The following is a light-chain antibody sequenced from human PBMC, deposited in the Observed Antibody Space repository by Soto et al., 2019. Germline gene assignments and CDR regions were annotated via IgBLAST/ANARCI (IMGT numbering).Light chain of an antibody. CDR2: RNN. Sequence: QLVLTQPPSASGTPGQRVTISCSGSSSNIGSNYVYWYQQLPGTAPKIIIYRNNQRPAGVPDRISGSKTGTSASLAISGLRYEDDADYYCSAWDDSMRGYVFGAGTKLTVL. V-gene: IGLV1-47*01. CDR1: SSNIGSNY. CDR3: SAWDDSMRGYV. J-gene: IGLJ1*01.